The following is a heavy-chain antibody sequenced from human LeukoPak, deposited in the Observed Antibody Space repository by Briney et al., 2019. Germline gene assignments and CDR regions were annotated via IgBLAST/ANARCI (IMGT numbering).Heavy chain of an antibody. J-gene: IGHJ3*02. Sequence: GGSLRLSCTAPGFTFSNAFTNAWMSWVRQAPGKGLESVGGIIIKTYGGTTDYAAPVKGRFSTSRDDSKNTLYLQMNSLKIEDTAVYYCVRLWFGEFIWGQGTMVSVSS. CDR2: IIIKTYGGTT. CDR3: VRLWFGEFI. D-gene: IGHD3-10*01. CDR1: GFTFSNAFTNAW. V-gene: IGHV3-15*01.